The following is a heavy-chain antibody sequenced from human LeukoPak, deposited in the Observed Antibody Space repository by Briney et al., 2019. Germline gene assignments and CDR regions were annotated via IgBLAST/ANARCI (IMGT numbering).Heavy chain of an antibody. CDR3: ASDGWELSVAFDI. J-gene: IGHJ3*02. CDR1: GGTFSSYA. CDR2: IIPIFGTA. D-gene: IGHD1-26*01. Sequence: SVKVSCKASGGTFSSYAISWVRQAPGQGLEWMGGIIPIFGTANYAQKFQGRVTITADESTSTAYMELSSLRSEDTAVYYCASDGWELSVAFDIWGQGTMVTVSS. V-gene: IGHV1-69*13.